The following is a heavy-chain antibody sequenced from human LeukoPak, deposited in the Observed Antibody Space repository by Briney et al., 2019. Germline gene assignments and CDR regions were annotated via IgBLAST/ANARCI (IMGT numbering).Heavy chain of an antibody. Sequence: SETLSLTCTVSGGSISSYYWSWIRQPPGKGLEWIGYIYYSGSTNYNPSLKSRVTISVDTSKNQFSLKLSSVTAADTAVYYCARHKGYSYGYDYFDYWGQGTLVTVSS. D-gene: IGHD5-18*01. V-gene: IGHV4-59*08. J-gene: IGHJ4*02. CDR3: ARHKGYSYGYDYFDY. CDR1: GGSISSYY. CDR2: IYYSGST.